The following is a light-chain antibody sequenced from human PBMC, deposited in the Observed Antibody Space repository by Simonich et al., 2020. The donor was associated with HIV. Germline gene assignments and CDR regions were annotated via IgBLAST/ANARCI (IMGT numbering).Light chain of an antibody. J-gene: IGKJ4*01. V-gene: IGKV4-1*01. CDR3: QQYYSTPLT. Sequence: DIVMTQSPDSLALSLGERANFNCKSSQSVLYSSNNKNYLAWYQQKPGQPPKLLIYWASTRESGVPDRFSGSGSGTDFTLIISSLQAEDVAVYYCQQYYSTPLTFGGGTKVEIK. CDR1: QSVLYSSNNKNY. CDR2: WAS.